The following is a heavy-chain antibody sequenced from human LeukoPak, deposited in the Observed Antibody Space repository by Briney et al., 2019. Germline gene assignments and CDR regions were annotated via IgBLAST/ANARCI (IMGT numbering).Heavy chain of an antibody. CDR1: GFTFSSYS. CDR2: ISYDGGIK. Sequence: GGSLRLSCAASGFTFSSYSMNWVRQAPGKGLEWVAFISYDGGIKKYADSVKGRFTISRDNSKNTLYLQMNSLRDEDTAVYYCAKGAKRVVGATTHWFDPWGQGTLVTVSS. J-gene: IGHJ5*02. V-gene: IGHV3-30*18. D-gene: IGHD1-26*01. CDR3: AKGAKRVVGATTHWFDP.